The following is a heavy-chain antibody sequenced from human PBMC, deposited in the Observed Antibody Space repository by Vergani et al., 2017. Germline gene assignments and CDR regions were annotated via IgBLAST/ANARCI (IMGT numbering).Heavy chain of an antibody. J-gene: IGHJ4*02. CDR2: IYSTGST. CDR3: ARMWGYDEGDAFRIGYFDS. D-gene: IGHD3-22*01. V-gene: IGHV4-31*03. CDR1: GDSISSGVYY. Sequence: QVQLQESGPGLVKSSETLSLTCSVSGDSISSGVYYWNWIRQHPGKGLEWIGYIYSTGSTHHNPSLRRRINMSVDTSKNQFSLKLNSVTAADTAMYYCARMWGYDEGDAFRIGYFDSWVPGSLVTVSS.